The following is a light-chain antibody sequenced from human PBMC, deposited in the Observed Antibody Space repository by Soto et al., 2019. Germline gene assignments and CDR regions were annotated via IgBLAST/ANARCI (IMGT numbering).Light chain of an antibody. CDR2: TNH. J-gene: IGLJ2*01. V-gene: IGLV1-44*01. CDR3: AAWDDSLNAVV. Sequence: QSVLTQPPSVSGTPGQTVSISCSGSASNLGGNPVNWYQHLPGAAPKLLIYTNHQRPSGVPDRFSGSKFGTSASLAISGLRSEDEANFYCAAWDDSLNAVVFGGGTKLTVL. CDR1: ASNLGGNP.